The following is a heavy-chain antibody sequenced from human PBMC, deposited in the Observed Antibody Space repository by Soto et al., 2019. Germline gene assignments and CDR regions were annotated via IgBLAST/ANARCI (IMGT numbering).Heavy chain of an antibody. Sequence: QGQLVQAGGDVKKPGSSVKVSCKASGGTFSSYPISWVRQAPGQGLEWMGGIIPLFGTADYAQKFQGRVTFTADESTSTAHMELSSLRSEDTAVYYCARGGNSDYYYGMNVWGQGTTVTVSS. D-gene: IGHD2-21*02. J-gene: IGHJ6*02. CDR1: GGTFSSYP. V-gene: IGHV1-69*01. CDR3: ARGGNSDYYYGMNV. CDR2: IIPLFGTA.